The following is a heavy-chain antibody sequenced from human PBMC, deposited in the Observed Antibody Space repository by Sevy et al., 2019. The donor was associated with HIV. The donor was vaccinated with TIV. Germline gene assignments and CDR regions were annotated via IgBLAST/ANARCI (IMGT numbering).Heavy chain of an antibody. V-gene: IGHV3-74*01. CDR2: VNSDGSST. CDR3: VAANTWQDY. D-gene: IGHD2-15*01. J-gene: IGHJ4*02. Sequence: GGSLRLSCAASGFTFSSYWMHWVRQAPGKGPGWVSGVNSDGSSTNYAESVKGRFTMSRDSAKNTLYLQMNSLRAADTAVYFCVAANTWQDYWGQGTLVTVSS. CDR1: GFTFSSYW.